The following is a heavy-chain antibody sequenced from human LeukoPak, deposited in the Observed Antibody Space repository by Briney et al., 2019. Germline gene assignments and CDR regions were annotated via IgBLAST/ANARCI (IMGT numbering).Heavy chain of an antibody. D-gene: IGHD6-13*01. V-gene: IGHV3-64*01. CDR2: ITSNGGST. Sequence: GGSLRLSCAASGFTFSSYAMHWVRQAPGKGLEYVSAITSNGGSTFYANSVKGRFTISRDNSKNTLYLQMGSLRAEAMAVYYCAKDRGIAAAVAAEYFQHWGQGTLVTVSS. CDR3: AKDRGIAAAVAAEYFQH. CDR1: GFTFSSYA. J-gene: IGHJ1*01.